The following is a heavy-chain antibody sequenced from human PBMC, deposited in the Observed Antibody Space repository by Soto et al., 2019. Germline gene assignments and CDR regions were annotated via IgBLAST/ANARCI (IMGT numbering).Heavy chain of an antibody. J-gene: IGHJ4*02. CDR2: IFPSGTT. CDR1: GGSLSGATYS. Sequence: SETLSLTCGVSGGSLSGATYSWNWIRQPPGKGLEWIGYIFPSGTTYYNPSLKSRVTISIDVSKNQFSLSLRSLTAADTAVYYRARSREFDYWSQGTLVTVSS. CDR3: ARSREFDY. V-gene: IGHV4-30-2*01.